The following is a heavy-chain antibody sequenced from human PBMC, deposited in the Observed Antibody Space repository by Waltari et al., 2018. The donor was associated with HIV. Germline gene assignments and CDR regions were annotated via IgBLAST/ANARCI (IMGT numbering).Heavy chain of an antibody. CDR1: GFTFSSYS. J-gene: IGHJ6*02. D-gene: IGHD1-1*01. CDR3: AISSGTRSYYGMDV. V-gene: IGHV3-48*01. CDR2: ISSSSSTI. Sequence: EVQLVESGGGLVQPGGSLSLSCAASGFTFSSYSMNWVRPAPGKGLEWVSYISSSSSTIYYADSVKGRFTISRDNAKNSLYLQMNSLRAEDTAVYYCAISSGTRSYYGMDVWGQGTTVTVSS.